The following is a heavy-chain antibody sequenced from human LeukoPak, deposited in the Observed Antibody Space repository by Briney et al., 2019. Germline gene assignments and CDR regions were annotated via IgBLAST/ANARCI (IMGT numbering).Heavy chain of an antibody. J-gene: IGHJ4*02. CDR1: GYSLTEFS. CDR2: FDPEYGVK. V-gene: IGHV1-24*01. Sequence: ASVKVSCNLSGYSLTEFSIHWVRQAPGKGLEWVGGFDPEYGVKIYAQNFQGRVTMTQDTATDTAYMDLSSLRAGDTAFYYCAGRVVPADVSVRTFDYWGQGTLVTVSS. D-gene: IGHD2-2*01. CDR3: AGRVVPADVSVRTFDY.